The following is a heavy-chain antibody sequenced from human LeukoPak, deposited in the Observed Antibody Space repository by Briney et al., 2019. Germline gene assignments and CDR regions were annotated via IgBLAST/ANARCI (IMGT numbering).Heavy chain of an antibody. V-gene: IGHV3-23*01. J-gene: IGHJ4*02. CDR3: VRGGYGSIDY. CDR1: GFTFSSYA. CDR2: ISGSGGST. Sequence: GGSLRLSCAASGFTFSSYAMSWVRQAPGKGLEWVSAISGSGGSTYYADSVKGRFTISRDNAKNTLYLQLNSLRAEDTAVYYCVRGGYGSIDYWGQGTLVTVSS. D-gene: IGHD4-17*01.